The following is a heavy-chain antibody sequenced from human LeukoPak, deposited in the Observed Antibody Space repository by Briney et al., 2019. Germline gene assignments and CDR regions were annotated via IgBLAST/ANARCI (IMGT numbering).Heavy chain of an antibody. D-gene: IGHD3-22*01. J-gene: IGHJ2*01. Sequence: ASVKVSCKASGYTFTGHYIHWVRQAPGQGLEWMGIINPSDGGATCAQKFQGRVTMTRDTPTSTLYMEVSGLRSEDTAVYYCARKAPHDSSGWYFDLWGRGPLVTVSS. CDR1: GYTFTGHY. CDR3: ARKAPHDSSGWYFDL. V-gene: IGHV1-46*01. CDR2: INPSDGGA.